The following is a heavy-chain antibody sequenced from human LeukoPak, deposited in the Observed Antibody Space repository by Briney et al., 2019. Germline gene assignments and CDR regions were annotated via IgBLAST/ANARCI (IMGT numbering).Heavy chain of an antibody. CDR3: ARDKSIDILTGYYGIDY. CDR2: IYYSGST. Sequence: SETLSLTCTVSGGSISSSSYYWGWIRQPPGKGLEWIGSIYYSGSTYYNPSLKSRVTISVDTSKNQFSLKLSSVTAADTAVYYCARDKSIDILTGYYGIDYWGQGTLVTVSS. D-gene: IGHD3-9*01. V-gene: IGHV4-39*07. J-gene: IGHJ4*02. CDR1: GGSISSSSYY.